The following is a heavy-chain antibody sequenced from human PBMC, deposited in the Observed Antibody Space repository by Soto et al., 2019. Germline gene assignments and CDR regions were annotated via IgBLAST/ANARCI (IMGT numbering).Heavy chain of an antibody. CDR2: ISGSGGST. CDR1: GFTFSSYA. Sequence: EVQLLESGGGLVQPGGSLRLSCAASGFTFSSYAMSWVRQAPGKGLEWVSAISGSGGSTYYADSVKGRFTISRDNSKNTLYLQMNSLRAEDTAVYYCANSIGAAGIARDYWGQGALVTVSS. V-gene: IGHV3-23*01. CDR3: ANSIGAAGIARDY. D-gene: IGHD6-13*01. J-gene: IGHJ4*02.